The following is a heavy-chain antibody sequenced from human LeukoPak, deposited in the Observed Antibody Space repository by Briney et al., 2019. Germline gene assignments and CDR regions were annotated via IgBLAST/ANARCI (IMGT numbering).Heavy chain of an antibody. CDR1: GYTFTSYD. CDR3: ARVGYDSSGYDAFDI. D-gene: IGHD3-22*01. CDR2: MNPKSGNT. J-gene: IGHJ3*02. Sequence: ASVKVSCKASGYTFTSYDINWVRQATGQGLEWMGWMNPKSGNTGYAQKFQGRVTITRNTSISTAYMELSSLRSEDTAVYYCARVGYDSSGYDAFDIWGQGTMVTVSS. V-gene: IGHV1-8*03.